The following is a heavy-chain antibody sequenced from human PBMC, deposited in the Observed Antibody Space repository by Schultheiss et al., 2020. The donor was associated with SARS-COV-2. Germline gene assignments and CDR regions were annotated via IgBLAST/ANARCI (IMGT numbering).Heavy chain of an antibody. CDR2: IYTSGST. J-gene: IGHJ5*02. CDR1: GGSISSGGYY. V-gene: IGHV4-61*02. Sequence: SQTLSLTCTVSGGSISSGGYYWSWIRQHPGKGLEWIGRIYTSGSTNYNPSLKSRVTISVDTSKNQFSLKLSSVTAADTAVYYCAVGAVEEWWFDPWGQGTLVTVSS. D-gene: IGHD3-3*01. CDR3: AVGAVEEWWFDP.